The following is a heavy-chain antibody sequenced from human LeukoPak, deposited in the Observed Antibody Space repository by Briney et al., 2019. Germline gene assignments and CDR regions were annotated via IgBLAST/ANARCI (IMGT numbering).Heavy chain of an antibody. J-gene: IGHJ5*02. Sequence: GGSLRLSCAAFGFTFSSYAMSWVRQAPGKGLEWVSAISGSGGSTYYADSVKGRFTISRDNSKNTLYLQMNSLRAEDTAVYYCAKDPQQLVSAYNWFDPWGQGTLVTVSS. CDR1: GFTFSSYA. D-gene: IGHD6-13*01. V-gene: IGHV3-23*01. CDR3: AKDPQQLVSAYNWFDP. CDR2: ISGSGGST.